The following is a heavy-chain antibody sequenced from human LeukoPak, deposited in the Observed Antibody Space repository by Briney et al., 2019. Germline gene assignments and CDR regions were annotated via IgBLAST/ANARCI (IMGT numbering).Heavy chain of an antibody. D-gene: IGHD5-18*01. CDR3: ARDPVYSYGPGPLDY. V-gene: IGHV3-48*04. CDR1: GFTFSSYS. CDR2: ISSSSSTI. Sequence: GGSLRLSCAASGFTFSSYSMNWVRQAPGKGLEWVSYISSSSSTIYYADSVKGRFTISRDNAKNSLYLQMNSLRAEDTAVYYCARDPVYSYGPGPLDYWGQGTLVTVSS. J-gene: IGHJ4*02.